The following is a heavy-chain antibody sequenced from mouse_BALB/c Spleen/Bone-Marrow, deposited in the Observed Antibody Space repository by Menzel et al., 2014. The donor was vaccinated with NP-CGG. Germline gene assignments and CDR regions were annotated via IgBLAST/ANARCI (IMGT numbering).Heavy chain of an antibody. CDR3: ARGSYYEGAMDY. CDR1: GFSLTSYG. Sequence: VKLVESGPGLVAPSQSLSITCTVSGFSLTSYGVHWVRQPPGKVLEWLGVIWAGGSTNYNSALMSRLSISKDNSKGQVFLKMNSLQTDDPAMYYCARGSYYEGAMDYWGQGTSVTVSS. V-gene: IGHV2-9*02. D-gene: IGHD1-1*01. J-gene: IGHJ4*01. CDR2: IWAGGST.